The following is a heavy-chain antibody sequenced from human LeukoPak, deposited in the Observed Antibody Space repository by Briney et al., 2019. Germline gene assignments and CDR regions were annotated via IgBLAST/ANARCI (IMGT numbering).Heavy chain of an antibody. Sequence: GGTLRLSCAASGFTFSSYGMSWVRQAPGKGLEWVSAISGGGGSTYYADSVKGRFTISRDNSKNTLYLQMNSLRAEDTAVYYCARPLMYYYGSEAYFWFDPWGQGTLVTVSS. CDR3: ARPLMYYYGSEAYFWFDP. J-gene: IGHJ5*02. V-gene: IGHV3-23*01. D-gene: IGHD3-10*01. CDR2: ISGGGGST. CDR1: GFTFSSYG.